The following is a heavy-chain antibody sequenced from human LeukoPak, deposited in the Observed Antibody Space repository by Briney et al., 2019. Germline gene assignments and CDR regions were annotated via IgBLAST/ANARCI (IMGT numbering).Heavy chain of an antibody. D-gene: IGHD3-10*01. CDR3: ARDYYGSGSYQLDY. CDR1: GFTVSNNY. CDR2: IHRDETT. Sequence: GGSLRLSCAASGFTVSNNYMNWVRQAPGKGLEWVSAIHRDETTHYADSVKGRFTISRDNSKNTLFLQMTDLRVEDTAVYYCARDYYGSGSYQLDYWGQGTLVTVSS. V-gene: IGHV3-66*01. J-gene: IGHJ4*02.